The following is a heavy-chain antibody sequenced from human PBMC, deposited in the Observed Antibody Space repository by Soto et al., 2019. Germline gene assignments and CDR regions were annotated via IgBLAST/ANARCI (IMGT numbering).Heavy chain of an antibody. D-gene: IGHD3-22*01. V-gene: IGHV1-69*01. Sequence: QVQLVQSGAEVKKPGSSVKVSCKASGGTFSSYAISWVRQAPGQGLEWMGGIIPIFGTANYAQKFQGRVTITADESTSAAYMELSSLRSEDTAVYYCSRTMYYYDRSGYYPPPPYYGMDVWGQGTTVTVSS. CDR1: GGTFSSYA. CDR3: SRTMYYYDRSGYYPPPPYYGMDV. J-gene: IGHJ6*02. CDR2: IIPIFGTA.